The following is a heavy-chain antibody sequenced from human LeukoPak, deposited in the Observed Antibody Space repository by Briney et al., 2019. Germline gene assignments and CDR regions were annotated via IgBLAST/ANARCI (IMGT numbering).Heavy chain of an antibody. D-gene: IGHD3-10*01. CDR2: ISYSGGST. J-gene: IGHJ3*02. CDR1: GFTFSSYA. Sequence: GGSLRLSCAASGFTFSSYAMSWVRQAPGKGLEWVSTISYSGGSTYYADSVKGRFATSRDSSKNTLYLQMNGLRGEDTAVYYCAKDDGGSPPDAFDIWGQGTLVTVSS. CDR3: AKDDGGSPPDAFDI. V-gene: IGHV3-23*01.